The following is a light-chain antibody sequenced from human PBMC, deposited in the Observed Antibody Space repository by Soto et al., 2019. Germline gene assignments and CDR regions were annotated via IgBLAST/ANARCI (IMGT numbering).Light chain of an antibody. CDR1: QSVSSN. J-gene: IGKJ5*01. CDR2: GAS. CDR3: QQYVHWTSIM. V-gene: IGKV3-15*01. Sequence: EIVMTQSPATLSVSRWERSTLSCRASQSVSSNLAWYQQKPGQAPRLLIYGASTRATGIPARFSGSGSGTEFNINVSVLKSEEFEVCYCQQYVHWTSIMLGQRTRLEI.